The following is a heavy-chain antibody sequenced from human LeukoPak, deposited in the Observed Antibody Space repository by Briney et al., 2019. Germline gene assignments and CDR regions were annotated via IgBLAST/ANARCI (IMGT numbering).Heavy chain of an antibody. CDR1: GGSISPYC. D-gene: IGHD3-22*01. CDR3: ARGASGYYQFDY. J-gene: IGHJ4*02. V-gene: IGHV4-4*07. CDR2: IYTSGST. Sequence: PSETLSLTCAVSGGSISPYCWSWIRQPAGKGLEWIGRIYTSGSTNYNPSLKSRVTMSVDASKNQFSLKLSSVTAADTAVYYCARGASGYYQFDYWGQGTLVTVSS.